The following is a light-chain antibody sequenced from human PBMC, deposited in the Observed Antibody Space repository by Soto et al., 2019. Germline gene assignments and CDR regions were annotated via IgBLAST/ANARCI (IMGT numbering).Light chain of an antibody. CDR3: QQYHNWPIA. J-gene: IGKJ5*01. Sequence: RAMIQAPATQCGPQGERATLCCRASQRVSSNFGCHQQSTGQAPRIRTYDASTRATGIPARFRGSASGPAFPLPLSPLQSDDFAVYYCQQYHNWPIAFGPGTRLQ. CDR2: DAS. CDR1: QRVSSN. V-gene: IGKV3-15*01.